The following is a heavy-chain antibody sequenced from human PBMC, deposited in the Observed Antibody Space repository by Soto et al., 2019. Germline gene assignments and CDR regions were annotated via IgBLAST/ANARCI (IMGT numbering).Heavy chain of an antibody. CDR2: ISYDGSNK. Sequence: PGGSLRLSCAASGFTFISYGMHWVRQAPGKGLEWVAVISYDGSNKDYADSVKGRFTTSRDNSKNTLYLQMNSLRDEDTAVYYCAKGSSYYDFWSGYFGMDVWGQGTTVTVSS. D-gene: IGHD3-3*01. CDR1: GFTFISYG. J-gene: IGHJ6*02. CDR3: AKGSSYYDFWSGYFGMDV. V-gene: IGHV3-30*18.